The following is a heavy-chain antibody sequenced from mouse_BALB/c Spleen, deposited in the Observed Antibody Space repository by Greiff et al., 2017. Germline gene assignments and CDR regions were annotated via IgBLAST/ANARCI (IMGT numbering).Heavy chain of an antibody. CDR3: ARDGLGRLAY. V-gene: IGHV5-9-4*01. D-gene: IGHD4-1*01. J-gene: IGHJ3*01. CDR1: GFTFSSYA. CDR2: ISSGGSYT. Sequence: EVQLVESGGGLVKPGGSLKLSCAASGFTFSSYAMSWVRQSPEKRLEWVAEISSGGSYTYYPDTVTGRFTISRDNAKNTLYLEMSSLRSEDTAMYYCARDGLGRLAYWGQGTLVTVSA.